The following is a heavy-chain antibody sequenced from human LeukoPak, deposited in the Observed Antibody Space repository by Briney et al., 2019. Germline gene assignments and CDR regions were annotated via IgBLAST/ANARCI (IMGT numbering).Heavy chain of an antibody. V-gene: IGHV3-33*01. Sequence: GGSLRLSCAASGFTFSSYGMHWVHQAPGKGLEWVAVIWYDGRNKYYADSVKGRFTISRDNSKNTLYLQMNSLRAEDTAVYYCARDLYYYDSSGYYPYFDYWGQGTLVTVSS. CDR2: IWYDGRNK. J-gene: IGHJ4*02. CDR3: ARDLYYYDSSGYYPYFDY. CDR1: GFTFSSYG. D-gene: IGHD3-22*01.